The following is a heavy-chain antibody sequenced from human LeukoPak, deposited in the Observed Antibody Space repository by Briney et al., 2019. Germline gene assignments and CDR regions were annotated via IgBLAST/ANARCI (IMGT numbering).Heavy chain of an antibody. CDR2: INPSGGRT. CDR1: GYTFTSYY. D-gene: IGHD2-2*01. Sequence: ASVKVSCKASGYTFTSYYMHWVRQAPGQGLEWMGIINPSGGRTSYAQKFQGRVTMTRDTSTSTVYMELSSLRSEDTAVYDCAREGVVPAAKGDLYGMDVWGQGTTVTVSS. J-gene: IGHJ6*02. V-gene: IGHV1-46*01. CDR3: AREGVVPAAKGDLYGMDV.